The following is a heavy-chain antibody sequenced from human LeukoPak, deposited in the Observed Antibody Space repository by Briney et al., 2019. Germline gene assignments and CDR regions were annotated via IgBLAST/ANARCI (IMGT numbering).Heavy chain of an antibody. V-gene: IGHV1-18*01. Sequence: ASVKVSCKTSGYTFTAYGITWVRQAPGQGLEWMGWISGHAGNTDYSQKFQGRVTLTTDTSTSTAYMELTTLRSDDTAVYYCAGSRCSGSTSCYWFFFFDYWGQGTSVTVSS. D-gene: IGHD2-2*01. CDR2: ISGHAGNT. CDR3: AGSRCSGSTSCYWFFFFDY. J-gene: IGHJ4*02. CDR1: GYTFTAYG.